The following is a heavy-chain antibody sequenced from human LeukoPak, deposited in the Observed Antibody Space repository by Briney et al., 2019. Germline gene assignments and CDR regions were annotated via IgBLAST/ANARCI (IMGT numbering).Heavy chain of an antibody. D-gene: IGHD3-3*01. CDR2: IYPGDSDT. Sequence: GESLKISCKGSGYSFTSYWIGWVRQMPGKGLEWMGIIYPGDSDTRYSPSFQGQVTISADKPISTAYLQWSSLKASDTAMYYCARLISYYDFCSGYYFDYWGQGTLVTVSS. V-gene: IGHV5-51*01. J-gene: IGHJ4*02. CDR3: ARLISYYDFCSGYYFDY. CDR1: GYSFTSYW.